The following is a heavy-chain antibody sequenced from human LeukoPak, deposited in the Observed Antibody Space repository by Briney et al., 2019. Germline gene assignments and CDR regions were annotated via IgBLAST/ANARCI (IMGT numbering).Heavy chain of an antibody. D-gene: IGHD3-22*01. CDR1: GFTFSSYA. J-gene: IGHJ4*02. CDR2: ISGSGGST. V-gene: IGHV3-23*01. Sequence: GGSLRLSCAASGFTFSSYAMSWVRQAPGKGLEWVSAISGSGGSTYYADSVEGRFTISRDNSKNTLYLQMNSLRAEDTAVYYCARDPPRVYDSSGYYYDRSGYWGQGTLVTVSS. CDR3: ARDPPRVYDSSGYYYDRSGY.